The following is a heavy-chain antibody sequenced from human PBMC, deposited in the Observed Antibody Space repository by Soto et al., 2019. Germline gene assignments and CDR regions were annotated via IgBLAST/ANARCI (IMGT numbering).Heavy chain of an antibody. D-gene: IGHD3-9*01. CDR3: ARHGDIQTGPHLLYYYGMDV. V-gene: IGHV5-51*01. CDR2: IYPADSDT. Sequence: GESLQTSCKGSGYSFSTFWIACVRQMPGKGLEWMGIIYPADSDTKYSPSFQGQVTISADKSIATAYLQWSSLKASDTAIYYGARHGDIQTGPHLLYYYGMDVWGQGTTVTVS. CDR1: GYSFSTFW. J-gene: IGHJ6*02.